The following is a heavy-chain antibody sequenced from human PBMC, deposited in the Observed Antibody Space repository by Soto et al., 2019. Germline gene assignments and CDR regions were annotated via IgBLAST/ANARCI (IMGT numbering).Heavy chain of an antibody. V-gene: IGHV3-20*01. CDR1: GFTFDDYG. J-gene: IGHJ6*02. CDR3: ARVGLLSPLHYYYGMDV. Sequence: GGSLRLSCAASGFTFDDYGMSWVRQAPGKGLEWVSGINWNGGSTGYADSVKGRFTISRDNAKNSLYLQMNSLRAEDTALYHCARVGLLSPLHYYYGMDVWGQGTTVTVSS. D-gene: IGHD1-26*01. CDR2: INWNGGST.